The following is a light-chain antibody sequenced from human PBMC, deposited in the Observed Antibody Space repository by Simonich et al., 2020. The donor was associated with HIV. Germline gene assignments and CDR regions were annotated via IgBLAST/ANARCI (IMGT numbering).Light chain of an antibody. Sequence: AIRLTQSPSSLSASTGDRVIITCRASQGISNYLAWYQQEPGKAPKFLISGASTLQSGVPSRFSGSGSGTDFTLTISRLQSEDFATYYCQQYYSLPLTFGGGSKVEIK. V-gene: IGKV1-8*01. CDR3: QQYYSLPLT. CDR1: QGISNY. CDR2: GAS. J-gene: IGKJ4*01.